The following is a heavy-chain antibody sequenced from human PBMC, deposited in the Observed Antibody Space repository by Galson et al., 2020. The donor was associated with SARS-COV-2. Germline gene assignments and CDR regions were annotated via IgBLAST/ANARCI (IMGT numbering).Heavy chain of an antibody. D-gene: IGHD6-13*01. CDR2: IHHRGAT. CDR3: ARVGPLAGAFYAFDL. J-gene: IGHJ3*01. CDR1: GGSITNHNW. Sequence: SETLSLTCAVSGGSITNHNWWTWVRQPPGKGLEWIGDIHHRGATNYNPSLQSRVSISVDKSENQCSLNLISVTAADTAMYYCARVGPLAGAFYAFDLWGQGTMVTVSS. V-gene: IGHV4-4*02.